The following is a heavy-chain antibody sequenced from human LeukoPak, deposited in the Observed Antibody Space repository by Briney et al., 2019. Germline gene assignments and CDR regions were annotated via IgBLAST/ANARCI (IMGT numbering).Heavy chain of an antibody. CDR1: GGSISSGDYY. CDR2: MYYSGST. Sequence: SETLSLTCTVSGGSISSGDYYWSWIRQPPGKGLEWIAYMYYSGSTYYNPSLKSRVTMSADTSKNQLSLKLSSVTAADTAVYYCARPYYYDTRIDPWGQGILVTVS. J-gene: IGHJ5*02. V-gene: IGHV4-30-4*01. CDR3: ARPYYYDTRIDP. D-gene: IGHD3-22*01.